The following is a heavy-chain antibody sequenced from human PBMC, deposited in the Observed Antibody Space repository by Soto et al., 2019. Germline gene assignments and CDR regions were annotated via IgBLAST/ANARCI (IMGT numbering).Heavy chain of an antibody. V-gene: IGHV6-1*01. CDR3: AKGDNLGPKTGYAFDP. Sequence: SQTFSVTRAISGDSVSSSTASSNWIRQATSRGFEWLGRTYFRAKCYNDYAVSVKSRIIINPDTSNDQFSLQLNSVTPEDTAVYFCAKGDNLGPKTGYAFDPWGQGIMVTVSS. CDR1: GDSVSSSTAS. D-gene: IGHD5-12*01. CDR2: TYFRAKCYN. J-gene: IGHJ5*02.